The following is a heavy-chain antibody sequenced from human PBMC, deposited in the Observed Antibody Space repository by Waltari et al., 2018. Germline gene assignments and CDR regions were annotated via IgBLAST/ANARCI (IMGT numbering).Heavy chain of an antibody. CDR2: IWYDGSNK. V-gene: IGHV3-30*18. CDR3: AKAQTGNYYDSSGYFDY. CDR1: GFTFSSYG. D-gene: IGHD3-22*01. J-gene: IGHJ4*02. Sequence: QVQLVESGGGVVQPGRSLRLSCAASGFTFSSYGMHWVRQAPGKGLEWVAVIWYDGSNKYYADSVKGRFTISRDNSKNTLYLQMNSLRAEDTAMYYCAKAQTGNYYDSSGYFDYWGQGTLVTVSS.